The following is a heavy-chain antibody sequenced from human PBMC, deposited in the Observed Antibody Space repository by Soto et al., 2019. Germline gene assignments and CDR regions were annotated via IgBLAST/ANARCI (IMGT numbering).Heavy chain of an antibody. Sequence: QVPLVQSGAEVKKPGSSVKVSCKASGGTFSNFAISWVRQAPGQGLEWMGGIIPMFGTVNYAQKIQGRVTITADESTSTAYMELNSLGSEDTAVYYCARDRTYKSGQWLASYYYYALDVWGQGTTVTVSS. CDR3: ARDRTYKSGQWLASYYYYALDV. D-gene: IGHD6-19*01. CDR2: IIPMFGTV. V-gene: IGHV1-69*01. CDR1: GGTFSNFA. J-gene: IGHJ6*02.